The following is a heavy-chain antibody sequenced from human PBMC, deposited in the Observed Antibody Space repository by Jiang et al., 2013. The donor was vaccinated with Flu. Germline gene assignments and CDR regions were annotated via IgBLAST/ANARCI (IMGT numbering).Heavy chain of an antibody. J-gene: IGHJ6*03. D-gene: IGHD4-11*01. Sequence: GLVKPSETLSLTCTVSGGSFSTYYWSWIRQPPGKGLEWIGYIYYSGSTNYNPSLKSRATISIDTSKNQFSLKLSSVTAADTAVYYCARFNGQTTSRYFYYYYMDVWGKGTTVTVSS. CDR3: ARFNGQTTSRYFYYYYMDV. CDR1: GGSFSTYY. CDR2: IYYSGST. V-gene: IGHV4-59*01.